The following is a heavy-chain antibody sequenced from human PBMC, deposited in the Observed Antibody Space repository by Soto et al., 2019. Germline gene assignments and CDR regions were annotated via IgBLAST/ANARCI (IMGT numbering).Heavy chain of an antibody. V-gene: IGHV4-59*08. CDR3: ARLFRDVYNAVKY. D-gene: IGHD3-3*01. CDR1: GGSISSYH. CDR2: TSNSAPT. J-gene: IGHJ4*02. Sequence: QVQLQESGPGLVKPSETLSLTCTVSGGSISSYHWSWIRQSPGKGLEWIGYTSNSAPTIYNPSLKSLVTISADTSKNQFSLRPSSVTAADTAVYFCARLFRDVYNAVKYWGQGALVTVSS.